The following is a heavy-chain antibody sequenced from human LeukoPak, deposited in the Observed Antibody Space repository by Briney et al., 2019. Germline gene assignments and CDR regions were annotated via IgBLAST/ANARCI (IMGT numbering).Heavy chain of an antibody. CDR1: GGSISSYY. D-gene: IGHD5-18*01. V-gene: IGHV4-59*01. CDR2: IYYSGST. Sequence: PETLSLTCTVSGGSISSYYWSWIRQPPGKGLEWIGYIYYSGSTNYNPSLKSRVTISVDTSKNQFSLKLSSVTAADTAVYYCARRGYSYGGWFDPWGQGTLVTVSS. J-gene: IGHJ5*02. CDR3: ARRGYSYGGWFDP.